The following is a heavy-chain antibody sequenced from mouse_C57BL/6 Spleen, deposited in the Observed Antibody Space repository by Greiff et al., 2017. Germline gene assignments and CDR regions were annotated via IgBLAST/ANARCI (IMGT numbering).Heavy chain of an antibody. V-gene: IGHV1-62-2*01. CDR2: FYPGSGSI. J-gene: IGHJ2*01. Sequence: QVHVKQSGAELVKPGASVKLSCKASGYTFTEYTIHWVKQRSGQGLEWIGWFYPGSGSIKYNEKFKDKATLTADKSSSTVYMELSRLTSEDSAVYFCARHEVPYSNYVDYFDYWGQGTTLTVSS. CDR1: GYTFTEYT. CDR3: ARHEVPYSNYVDYFDY. D-gene: IGHD2-5*01.